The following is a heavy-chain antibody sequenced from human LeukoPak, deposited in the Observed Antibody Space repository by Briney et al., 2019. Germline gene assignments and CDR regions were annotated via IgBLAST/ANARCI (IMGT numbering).Heavy chain of an antibody. CDR1: GFTFSSYW. J-gene: IGHJ4*02. Sequence: HPGRSLRLSCAASGFTFSSYWMHWVRQAPGKGLVWVSRINSDGSSTSYADSVKGRFTISRDNAKNTLYLQMNSLRAEDTAVYYCARDYYDSSGYYHLDYWGQGTLVTVSS. V-gene: IGHV3-74*01. D-gene: IGHD3-22*01. CDR2: INSDGSST. CDR3: ARDYYDSSGYYHLDY.